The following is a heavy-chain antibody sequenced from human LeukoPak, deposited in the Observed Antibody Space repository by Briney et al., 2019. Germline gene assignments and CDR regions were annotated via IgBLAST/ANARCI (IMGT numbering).Heavy chain of an antibody. Sequence: ASVKVSCKASGYTFTGYYMHWVRQAPGQGLEWMGWINPNSGGTNYAQKFQGRVTMTRDTSISTAYMELSRLRSDDTAVYYCARTTYCSSTSRRKGFDYWGQGTLVTVSS. J-gene: IGHJ4*02. CDR2: INPNSGGT. CDR1: GYTFTGYY. CDR3: ARTTYCSSTSRRKGFDY. D-gene: IGHD2-2*01. V-gene: IGHV1-2*02.